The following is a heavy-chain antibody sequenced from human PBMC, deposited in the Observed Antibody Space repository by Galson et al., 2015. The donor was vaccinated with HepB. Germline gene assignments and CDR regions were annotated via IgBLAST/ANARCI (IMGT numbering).Heavy chain of an antibody. V-gene: IGHV3-7*03. CDR1: GFTFSSYW. Sequence: SLRLSCAASGFTFSSYWMSWVRQAPGKGLEWVANIKQDGSEKYYVDSVKGRFTISRDNAKNSLYLQMNSLRAEDTAVYYCARGSSYYYGSGSYLSDYWGQGTLVTVSS. CDR2: IKQDGSEK. D-gene: IGHD3-10*01. J-gene: IGHJ4*02. CDR3: ARGSSYYYGSGSYLSDY.